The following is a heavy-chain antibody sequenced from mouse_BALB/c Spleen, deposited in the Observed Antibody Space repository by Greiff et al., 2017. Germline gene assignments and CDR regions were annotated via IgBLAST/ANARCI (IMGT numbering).Heavy chain of an antibody. V-gene: IGHV14-3*02. CDR2: IDPANGNT. Sequence: EVQRVESGAELVKPGASVKLSCTASGFNIKDTYMHWVKQRPEQGLEWIGRIDPANGNTKYDPKFQGKATITADTSSNTAYLQLSSLTSEDTAVYYCARATTVVAPMDYWGQGTSVTVSS. CDR3: ARATTVVAPMDY. J-gene: IGHJ4*01. D-gene: IGHD1-1*01. CDR1: GFNIKDTY.